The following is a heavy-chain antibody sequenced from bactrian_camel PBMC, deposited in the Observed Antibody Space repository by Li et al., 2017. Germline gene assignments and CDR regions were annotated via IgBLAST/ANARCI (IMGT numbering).Heavy chain of an antibody. CDR3: AADCSGHVSSGPAPRQLLRRY. CDR2: INSSGRNT. Sequence: VQLVESGGDLVRPGGSLRLSCAASGFTFSDYTMTWVRQSPGKGLEWVSDINSSGRNTHYAESVKGRFTISQEKPKSTLDLQMNSLKIEDTGVYYCAADCSGHVSSGPAPRQLLRRYWGQGTQVTVS. D-gene: IGHD1*01. CDR1: GFTFSDYT. J-gene: IGHJ4*01. V-gene: IGHV3S31*01.